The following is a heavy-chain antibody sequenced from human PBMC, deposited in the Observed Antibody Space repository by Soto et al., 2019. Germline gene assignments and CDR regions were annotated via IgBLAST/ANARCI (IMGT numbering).Heavy chain of an antibody. V-gene: IGHV3-33*01. CDR2: IWYDGSNK. CDR3: ARDLASGGSSYGCYYYGMDV. D-gene: IGHD2-15*01. J-gene: IGHJ6*02. Sequence: PGGSLRLSCAASGFTFSSYGMHWVRQAPGKGLEWVAVIWYDGSNKYYADSVKGRFTISRDNSKNTLYLQMNSLRAEDTAVYYCARDLASGGSSYGCYYYGMDVWGQGTTVTVYS. CDR1: GFTFSSYG.